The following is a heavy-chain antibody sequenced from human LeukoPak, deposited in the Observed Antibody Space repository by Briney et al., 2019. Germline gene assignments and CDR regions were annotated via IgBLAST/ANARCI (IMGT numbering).Heavy chain of an antibody. D-gene: IGHD5-12*01. J-gene: IGHJ4*02. Sequence: DSVKGRFTISRDNAKNSLYLQMNSLRAEDTAVYYCAKAMWLRSKPSPFDHWGQGTPVTVSS. V-gene: IGHV3-11*05. CDR3: AKAMWLRSKPSPFDH.